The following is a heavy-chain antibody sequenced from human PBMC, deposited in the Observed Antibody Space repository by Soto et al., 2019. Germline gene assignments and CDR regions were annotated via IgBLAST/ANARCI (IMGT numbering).Heavy chain of an antibody. CDR2: LSDSGSRT. CDR1: GFTFSNSG. D-gene: IGHD3-22*01. V-gene: IGHV3-23*01. J-gene: IGHJ4*02. CDR3: AKDSGYDSTD. Sequence: EVQLLESGGGLVQPGGSLRLSCAASGFTFSNSGMSWVRQAPGKGLEWIAGLSDSGSRTNYADSVKGWFTISRDISKNTLYLQMNSLRVEDTAVYYCAKDSGYDSTDWGQGTLVTVSS.